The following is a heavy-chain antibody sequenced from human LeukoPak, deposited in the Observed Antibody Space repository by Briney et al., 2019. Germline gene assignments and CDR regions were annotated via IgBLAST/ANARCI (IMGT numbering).Heavy chain of an antibody. CDR3: ARDNYDFWSGSRGWFDP. D-gene: IGHD3-3*01. J-gene: IGHJ5*02. CDR1: GGSISSYY. Sequence: SETLSLTCTVSGGSISSYYWGWIRQPPGKGLEWIGSIYYSGSTYYNPSLKSRVTISVDTSKNQFSLKLSSVTAADTAVYYCARDNYDFWSGSRGWFDPWGQGTLVTVSS. V-gene: IGHV4-39*07. CDR2: IYYSGST.